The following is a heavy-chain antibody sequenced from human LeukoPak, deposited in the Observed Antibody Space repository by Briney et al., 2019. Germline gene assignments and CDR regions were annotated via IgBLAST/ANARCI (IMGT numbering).Heavy chain of an antibody. V-gene: IGHV3-21*01. J-gene: IGHJ4*02. CDR2: ISSSSSYI. Sequence: GGSLRLSCAASGFTFSSYSMNWVRQAPGKGLEWVSSISSSSSYIYYADSVKGRFTISRDNAKNSLYLQMNSLRAEDTAVYYCARDKASVWRPFDYWGQGTLVTVSS. CDR1: GFTFSSYS. D-gene: IGHD3-16*01. CDR3: ARDKASVWRPFDY.